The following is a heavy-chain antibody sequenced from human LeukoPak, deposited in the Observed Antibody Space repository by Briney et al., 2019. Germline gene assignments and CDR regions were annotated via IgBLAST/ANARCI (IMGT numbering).Heavy chain of an antibody. CDR3: AKNPVTIKYPFDI. Sequence: GGSLRLCCAGSGVSFSSYDMGWLRQAPGKGLEWVAALSASGDYTEYADSVKGRFTISRDTSQDTLILEMNSLRAEDTAVYYCAKNPVTIKYPFDIWGQGTLVTVSS. CDR1: GVSFSSYD. V-gene: IGHV3-23*01. J-gene: IGHJ4*02. D-gene: IGHD5-24*01. CDR2: LSASGDYT.